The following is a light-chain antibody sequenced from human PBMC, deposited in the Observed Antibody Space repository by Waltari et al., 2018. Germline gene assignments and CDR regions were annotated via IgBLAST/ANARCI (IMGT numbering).Light chain of an antibody. J-gene: IGKJ1*01. Sequence: DIVMTQSPDSLAVSLGERATINCKSSQSVLYSSNNKNYLAWYQQKPGQSPKLLIYWASTRESGVPDRFSGSGSVTDFTLTISSLQAEDVAVYYCQQYYSTRTFGQGTKVGIK. CDR1: QSVLYSSNNKNY. CDR3: QQYYSTRT. CDR2: WAS. V-gene: IGKV4-1*01.